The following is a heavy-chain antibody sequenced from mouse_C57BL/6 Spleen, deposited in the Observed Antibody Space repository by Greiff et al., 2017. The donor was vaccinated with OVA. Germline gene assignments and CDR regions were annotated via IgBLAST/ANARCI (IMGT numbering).Heavy chain of an antibody. Sequence: QVQLKQSGAELVKPGASVKIFCKASGYAFSSYWMNWVKQRPGKGLEWIGQIYPGDGDTNYNGKFKGKATLTADKSSSTAYMQLSSLTSEDSAVYFCARRVTGTGYFDVWGTGTTVTVSS. CDR3: ARRVTGTGYFDV. CDR1: GYAFSSYW. CDR2: IYPGDGDT. V-gene: IGHV1-80*01. J-gene: IGHJ1*03. D-gene: IGHD4-1*01.